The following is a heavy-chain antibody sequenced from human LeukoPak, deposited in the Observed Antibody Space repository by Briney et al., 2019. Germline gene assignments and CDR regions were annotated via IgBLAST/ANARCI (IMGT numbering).Heavy chain of an antibody. CDR3: ARGPTISETGYFDY. J-gene: IGHJ4*03. CDR1: GRSFSRYY. CDR2: IYHRGDT. Sequence: PSETLSLTCTVYGRSFSRYYWSWIRQSPGKGREWIAEIYHRGDTNYNPSVKSRVSISVDTSKNQFSLKVTSLTAADTAVYFCARGPTISETGYFDYWGQGTLVTVSS. V-gene: IGHV4-34*01. D-gene: IGHD1-1*01.